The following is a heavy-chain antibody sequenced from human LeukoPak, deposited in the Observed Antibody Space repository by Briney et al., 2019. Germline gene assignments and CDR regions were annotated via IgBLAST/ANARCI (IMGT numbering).Heavy chain of an antibody. J-gene: IGHJ6*03. CDR2: IYTSGST. CDR3: ARSTYDFWSGYYYMDV. Sequence: SETLSLTCTVSGGSISSGSYYWSWIRQPAGKGLEWIGRIYTSGSTNYNPSLKSRVTISVDTSKNQFSLKLSSVTAADTAVYYCARSTYDFWSGYYYMDVWGKGSTVTVSS. CDR1: GGSISSGSYY. V-gene: IGHV4-61*02. D-gene: IGHD3-3*01.